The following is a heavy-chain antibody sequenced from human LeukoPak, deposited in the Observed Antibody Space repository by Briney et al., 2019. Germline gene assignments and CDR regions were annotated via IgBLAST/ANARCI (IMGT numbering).Heavy chain of an antibody. D-gene: IGHD5-12*01. Sequence: SGPTLVKPSETLSLTCTVSGGSISSSSYYWGWIRQPPGKGLEWIGSIYYSGSTYYNPSLKSRVTISVDTSKNQFSLKLSSVTAADTAVYYCARGWWLFFDYWGQGTLVTVSS. CDR1: GGSISSSSYY. CDR3: ARGWWLFFDY. J-gene: IGHJ4*02. V-gene: IGHV4-39*07. CDR2: IYYSGST.